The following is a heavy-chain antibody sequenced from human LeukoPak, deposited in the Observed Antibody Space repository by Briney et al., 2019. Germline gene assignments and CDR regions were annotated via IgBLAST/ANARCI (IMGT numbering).Heavy chain of an antibody. D-gene: IGHD3-16*01. V-gene: IGHV3-21*01. Sequence: GGSLRLSCAASGFTFSSYSMNWVRQAPGKGLEWVSSISSSSSYIYYADSVKGRFTISRDNAKISLYLQMNSLRAEDTAVYYCARDAGLLQGVIDYRGQGTLVTVSS. CDR1: GFTFSSYS. CDR3: ARDAGLLQGVIDY. J-gene: IGHJ4*02. CDR2: ISSSSSYI.